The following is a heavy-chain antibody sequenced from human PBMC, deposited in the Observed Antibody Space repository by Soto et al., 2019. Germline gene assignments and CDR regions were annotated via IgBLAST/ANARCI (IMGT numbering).Heavy chain of an antibody. D-gene: IGHD3-10*01. CDR1: GFTFSSYA. J-gene: IGHJ4*02. CDR3: AKQHRGVLSHFHQ. CDR2: ISGSGGTT. V-gene: IGHV3-23*01. Sequence: EVQLLESGGNLVQPGGSLRLSCSASGFTFSSYALTWVLQAPGKGLEWISAISGSGGTTYFADSVKGRFTISRHNSMDTLYLQMNSLTAEDRAVYYCAKQHRGVLSHFHQWRQGTLVTVSS.